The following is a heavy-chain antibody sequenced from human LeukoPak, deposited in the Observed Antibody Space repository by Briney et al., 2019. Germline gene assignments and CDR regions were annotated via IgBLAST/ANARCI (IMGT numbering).Heavy chain of an antibody. J-gene: IGHJ4*02. CDR2: ISNRGDRT. CDR3: SGHGSSSY. Sequence: GGSLRLSCATSGFTFNNYAMSWVRQAPGKGLEWVSTISNRGDRTYSADSVKGRFTISRDNSKNTLYLQMNSLRAEDTALYYASGHGSSSYWGQGTLVAVSS. D-gene: IGHD6-13*01. CDR1: GFTFNNYA. V-gene: IGHV3-23*01.